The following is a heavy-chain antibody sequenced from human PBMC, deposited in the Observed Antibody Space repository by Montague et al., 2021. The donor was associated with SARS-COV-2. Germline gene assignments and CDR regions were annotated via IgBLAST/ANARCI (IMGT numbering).Heavy chain of an antibody. Sequence: SETLSLTCTVSGASITNNIGYWSWIRQPPGKGLEWIGSIYYTGNTYYNPSLKSRVTKSVVTSKNHFTLKLSSVTAAETAVYYCARLQRYFDSSGSPSAFDFWGQGTKVTVSS. CDR2: IYYTGNT. CDR1: GASITNNIGY. J-gene: IGHJ3*01. V-gene: IGHV4-39*02. CDR3: ARLQRYFDSSGSPSAFDF. D-gene: IGHD3-22*01.